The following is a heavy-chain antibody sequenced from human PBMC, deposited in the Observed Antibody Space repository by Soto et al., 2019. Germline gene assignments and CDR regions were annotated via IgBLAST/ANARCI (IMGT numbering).Heavy chain of an antibody. CDR1: GGSFSGYY. D-gene: IGHD3-3*01. J-gene: IGHJ6*03. V-gene: IGHV4-34*01. Sequence: SETLSLTCAVYGGSFSGYYWSWIRQPPGKGLEWIGEINHSGSTNYNPSLKSRVTISVDTSRNQFSLKLSSVTAADTAVYYCARVGVTGFWSGYYPKEPTYYYYYYMDVWGKGTTVTVSS. CDR2: INHSGST. CDR3: ARVGVTGFWSGYYPKEPTYYYYYYMDV.